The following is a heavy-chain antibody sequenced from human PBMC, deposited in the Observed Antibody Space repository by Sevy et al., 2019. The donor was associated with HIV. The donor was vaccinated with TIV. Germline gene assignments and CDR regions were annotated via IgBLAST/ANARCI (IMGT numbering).Heavy chain of an antibody. V-gene: IGHV3-21*01. CDR2: ITSSSSFI. CDR3: ASPTSGLSEYEPLDNARFYGMDV. CDR1: GFTFRSYS. Sequence: GGSLRLSCAASGFTFRSYSMNWVRQAPGRGLEWVSSITSSSSFIFYEDSVKGRYTISRDNAKNSLFLQMNSLRAEDTAVYYCASPTSGLSEYEPLDNARFYGMDVWGQGTTVTVSS. D-gene: IGHD1-20*01. J-gene: IGHJ6*02.